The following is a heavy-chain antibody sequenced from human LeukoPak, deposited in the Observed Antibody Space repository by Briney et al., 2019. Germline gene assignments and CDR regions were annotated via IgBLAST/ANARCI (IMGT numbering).Heavy chain of an antibody. CDR1: GFTFSSYS. CDR3: AKGSGRDNDHVWGSYRHFDS. V-gene: IGHV3-48*01. J-gene: IGHJ4*02. Sequence: GGSLRLSCAASGFTFSSYSMNWVRQAPGKGLEWVSYISSSSSTIYYADSVKGRFTISRDNAKNSLYLQMNSLRAEDTAVYYCAKGSGRDNDHVWGSYRHFDSWGQGTLVTVSS. CDR2: ISSSSSTI. D-gene: IGHD3-16*02.